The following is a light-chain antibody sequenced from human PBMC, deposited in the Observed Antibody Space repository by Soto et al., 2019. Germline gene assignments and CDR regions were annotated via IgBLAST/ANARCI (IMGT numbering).Light chain of an antibody. V-gene: IGKV3D-15*01. J-gene: IGKJ4*02. CDR3: QQYGNSPRT. Sequence: EIVMTQSPATLSVSPGERATLSCRASQSLSSNLAWYQQKPGQAPRLLIYGASTRATGIPARFSGSGSGTDFTLTISSLEPEDFALYYCQQYGNSPRTFGEGTKVDIK. CDR1: QSLSSN. CDR2: GAS.